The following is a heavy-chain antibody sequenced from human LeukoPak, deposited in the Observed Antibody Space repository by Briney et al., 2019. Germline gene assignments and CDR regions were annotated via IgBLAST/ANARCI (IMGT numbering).Heavy chain of an antibody. V-gene: IGHV3-30*02. J-gene: IGHJ4*02. D-gene: IGHD3-3*01. CDR3: VRDFEWSFDT. CDR1: GFTFNKHG. Sequence: PGGSLRLSCAASGFTFNKHGMHWVRQAPGKGLEWFSFIRNDGSDKYYADSVKGRFTISRDNSKNTLYLQMNSLRAEDRALYYCVRDFEWSFDTWAQGTLVTVSS. CDR2: IRNDGSDK.